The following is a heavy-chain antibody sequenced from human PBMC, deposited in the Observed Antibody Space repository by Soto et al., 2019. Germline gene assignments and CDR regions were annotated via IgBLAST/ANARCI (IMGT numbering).Heavy chain of an antibody. J-gene: IGHJ6*02. CDR2: IGIGSSTK. V-gene: IGHV3-48*01. D-gene: IGHD3-22*01. Sequence: PGGSLRLSCAASGFTFRNYGMNWVRQAPGKGLEWVSYIGIGSSTKYYADSVKGRFTISRDNAKNSLYLQMNSLRAEDTAVYYCTTGIVVVIPSGMDVWGHGTTVTVSS. CDR3: TTGIVVVIPSGMDV. CDR1: GFTFRNYG.